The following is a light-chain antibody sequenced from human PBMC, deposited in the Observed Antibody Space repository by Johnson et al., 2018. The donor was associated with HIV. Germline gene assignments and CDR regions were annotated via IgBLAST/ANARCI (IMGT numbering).Light chain of an antibody. CDR3: GTWDTSLSAGV. CDR1: ISNIESYF. CDR2: EDN. J-gene: IGLJ1*01. V-gene: IGLV1-51*02. Sequence: QSVLTQPPSVSAAPGQRVNISCSGNISNIESYFVSWYQQLPGAAPTLLIYEDNKRPSGIPDRFSGSKSGATATLGITGLQTGDEADDYCGTWDTSLSAGVFGPGTKVSVL.